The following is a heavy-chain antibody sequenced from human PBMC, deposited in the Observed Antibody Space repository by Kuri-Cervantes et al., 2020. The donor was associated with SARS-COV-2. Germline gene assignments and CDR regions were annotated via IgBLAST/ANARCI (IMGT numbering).Heavy chain of an antibody. CDR1: GFSRSTSGMC. V-gene: IGHV2-70*11. J-gene: IGHJ5*02. CDR3: ARLHYGGNLGFDP. CDR2: TDCDEDK. D-gene: IGHD4-23*01. Sequence: SGPTLVKPTQPRTLTCPFSGFSRSTSGMCVSWIRQPPGKSLEWLARTDCDEDKYYSTSLKPRLTISKDTSKNQLVLTSPNMDPVDTATYYCARLHYGGNLGFDPWGQGTLVTVSS.